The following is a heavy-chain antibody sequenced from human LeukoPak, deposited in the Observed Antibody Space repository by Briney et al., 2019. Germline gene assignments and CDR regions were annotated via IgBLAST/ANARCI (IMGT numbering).Heavy chain of an antibody. D-gene: IGHD5-18*01. V-gene: IGHV4-61*02. CDR1: GGSISSGSYY. CDR3: ARERTDTSMDY. J-gene: IGHJ4*02. CDR2: IYTSGST. Sequence: PSETLSLTCTVSGGSISSGSYYWTWLRQPAGKGLEWIGRIYTSGSTNHNPSLKSRDTISLDTSKNQFSLKLISVTAADTAVYFCARERTDTSMDYWGQGTLVTVSS.